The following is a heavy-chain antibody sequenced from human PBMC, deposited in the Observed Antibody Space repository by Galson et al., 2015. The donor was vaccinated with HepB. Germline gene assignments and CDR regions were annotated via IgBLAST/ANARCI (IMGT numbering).Heavy chain of an antibody. J-gene: IGHJ4*02. CDR2: MSGSGGST. CDR1: GLTFSSYA. V-gene: IGHV3-23*01. D-gene: IGHD1-26*01. CDR3: AKGNAHSGSYSNFDY. Sequence: SLRLSCAASGLTFSSYAMTWVRQAPGKGLEWVSSMSGSGGSTFYADSVKGRITISRDNAKNTLYLQMNSLRAEDTAVYYCAKGNAHSGSYSNFDYWGLGTLVTVSS.